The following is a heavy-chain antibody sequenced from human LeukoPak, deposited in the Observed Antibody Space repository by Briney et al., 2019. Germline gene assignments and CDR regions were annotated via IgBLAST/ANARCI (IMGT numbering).Heavy chain of an antibody. Sequence: GGSLRLSCAASGFTFGTYWMTWVRQAPGKGLEWVANIKRDGSEKYYVDSVKGRFTISRDNAKKSLFLQMNSLRAADTAVYYCARDREGSGSYYDYWGQGTLVTVSS. J-gene: IGHJ4*02. CDR1: GFTFGTYW. CDR3: ARDREGSGSYYDY. V-gene: IGHV3-7*01. D-gene: IGHD3-10*01. CDR2: IKRDGSEK.